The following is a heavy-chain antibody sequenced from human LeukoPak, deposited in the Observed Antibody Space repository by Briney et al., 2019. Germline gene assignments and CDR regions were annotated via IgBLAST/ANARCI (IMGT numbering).Heavy chain of an antibody. CDR3: ASDEEIKWFYY. CDR2: TYNTGKT. CDR1: GYSISSGFY. Sequence: SETLSLTCRVSGYSISSGFYWGWIRQPPGQGLEWIGTTYNTGKTYYNPSLNSRVTISIDTSKNQFSLRLNSVTAADTAVYYCASDEEIKWFYYWGQGTLVTVSS. D-gene: IGHD3-22*01. J-gene: IGHJ4*02. V-gene: IGHV4-38-2*02.